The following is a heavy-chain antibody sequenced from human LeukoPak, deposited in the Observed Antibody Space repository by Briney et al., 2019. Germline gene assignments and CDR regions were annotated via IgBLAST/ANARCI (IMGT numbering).Heavy chain of an antibody. Sequence: GRSLRLSCAASGFTFSSYAMHWVRQAPGKGLEWVAVISYDGSNKYYADSVKGRFTISRDNSKNTLYLQMNSLRAEDTAVYHCAREGGYSYGLDYWGQGTLVTVSS. V-gene: IGHV3-30-3*01. D-gene: IGHD5-18*01. CDR2: ISYDGSNK. CDR3: AREGGYSYGLDY. J-gene: IGHJ4*02. CDR1: GFTFSSYA.